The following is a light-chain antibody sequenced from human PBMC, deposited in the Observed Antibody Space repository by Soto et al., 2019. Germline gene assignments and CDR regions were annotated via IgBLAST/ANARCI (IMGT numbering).Light chain of an antibody. J-gene: IGKJ4*01. CDR2: GAS. V-gene: IGKV3D-15*01. CDR1: QSVTSN. Sequence: EIVLTQSPGTLTLSPGERATLSCRASQSVTSNYLAWYQQKPGQAPRLLVYGASSRATGISAKFSGSGSGTEFTLTISSLQSEDSAVYYCQQYNSWPLTFGGGTKVDI. CDR3: QQYNSWPLT.